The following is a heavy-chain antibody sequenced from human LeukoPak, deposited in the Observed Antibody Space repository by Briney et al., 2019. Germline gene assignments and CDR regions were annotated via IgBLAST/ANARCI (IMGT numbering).Heavy chain of an antibody. CDR3: AKYGVGSTYFDN. CDR2: VSYSGDT. D-gene: IGHD1-26*01. CDR1: GASINSYY. V-gene: IGHV4-59*01. Sequence: SETLSLTCTVSGASINSYYWSWIRQPPGKGLEWIGYVSYSGDTDYNPSLKSRVTISAVMSKNHFSLRLSSVTAADTAIYYCAKYGVGSTYFDNWGQGTLVTVSS. J-gene: IGHJ4*02.